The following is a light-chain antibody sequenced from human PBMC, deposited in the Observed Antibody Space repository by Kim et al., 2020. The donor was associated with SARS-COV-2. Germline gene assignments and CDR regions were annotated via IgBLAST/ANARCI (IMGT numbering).Light chain of an antibody. Sequence: PPGQRAPPSCRARQTINNKLVWYQQKPGQAPRLLIYDATTRATGVPARFIGSGSETDFTLTISSLQSEDFAVYYCQQSNDWPPLTFGQGTKVDIK. J-gene: IGKJ1*01. V-gene: IGKV3-15*01. CDR2: DAT. CDR1: QTINNK. CDR3: QQSNDWPPLT.